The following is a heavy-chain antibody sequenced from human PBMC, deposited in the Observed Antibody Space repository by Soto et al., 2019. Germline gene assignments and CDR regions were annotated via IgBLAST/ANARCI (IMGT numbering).Heavy chain of an antibody. CDR2: IGHLETT. V-gene: IGHV4-30-2*06. CDR3: ARDPGYCTNGVCPIFDF. CDR1: GVTMSYGGYS. Sequence: LSLTCSVSGVTMSYGGYSWSWIRQSPEKDLEWLGHIGHLETTYYSPSLKSRVTMSLDSSKNQFSLNLSSVTAADTAVYFCARDPGYCTNGVCPIFDFWGQGVLVTVSS. D-gene: IGHD2-8*01. J-gene: IGHJ4*02.